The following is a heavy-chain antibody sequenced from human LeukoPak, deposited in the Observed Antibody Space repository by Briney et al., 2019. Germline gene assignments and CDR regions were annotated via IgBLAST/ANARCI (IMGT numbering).Heavy chain of an antibody. J-gene: IGHJ4*02. D-gene: IGHD3-16*02. CDR3: ARGLGAHSPDYDYIWGSSRYTGGFDY. CDR2: INHSGST. V-gene: IGHV4-34*01. CDR1: GGSFSGYY. Sequence: PSETLSLTCAVYGGSFSGYYWSWIRQPPGKGLEWIGEINHSGSTNYNPSLKSRVTLSVDTSENQFSLRMSSVTAADTAVYYCARGLGAHSPDYDYIWGSSRYTGGFDYWGQGTLVTVSS.